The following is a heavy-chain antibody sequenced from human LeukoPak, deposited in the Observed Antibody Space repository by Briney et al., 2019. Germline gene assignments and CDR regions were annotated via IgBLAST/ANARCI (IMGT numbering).Heavy chain of an antibody. V-gene: IGHV1-69*05. Sequence: SVKVSCKASGGTFSSYAISWVRQAPGQGLEWMGRIIPIFGTANYAQKFQGRVTITTDESTSTAYMELSSLRSEDTAVYYCARGVLRFLEWFQYNWFDPWGQGTLVTVSS. J-gene: IGHJ5*02. D-gene: IGHD3-3*01. CDR2: IIPIFGTA. CDR1: GGTFSSYA. CDR3: ARGVLRFLEWFQYNWFDP.